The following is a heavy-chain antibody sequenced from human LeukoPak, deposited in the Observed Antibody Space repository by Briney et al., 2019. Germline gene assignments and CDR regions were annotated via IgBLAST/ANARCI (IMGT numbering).Heavy chain of an antibody. CDR2: INPNSGCT. J-gene: IGHJ5*02. Sequence: ASVKVSCKASGYTFTGYYMHWVRQAPGQGLEWMGWINPNSGCTNYAQKFQGRVTITRDTSISTAYMELSRLRSDDTAVYYCARGLPRYCSSTSCPNWFDPWGQGTLVTVSS. CDR1: GYTFTGYY. V-gene: IGHV1-2*02. D-gene: IGHD2-2*01. CDR3: ARGLPRYCSSTSCPNWFDP.